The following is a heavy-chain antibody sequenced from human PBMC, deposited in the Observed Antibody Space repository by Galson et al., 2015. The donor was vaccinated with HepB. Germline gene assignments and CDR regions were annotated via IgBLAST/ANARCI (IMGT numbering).Heavy chain of an antibody. J-gene: IGHJ6*03. CDR2: ISGSGGST. Sequence: SLRLSCAASGFTFSSYAMSWVRQAPGKGLEWVSAISGSGGSTYYADSVKGRFTISRDNSKNTLYLQMNSLRAEDTAVYYCAKDSSSSEYYYYYMDVWGKGTTVTVSS. CDR3: AKDSSSSEYYYYYMDV. D-gene: IGHD6-6*01. V-gene: IGHV3-23*01. CDR1: GFTFSSYA.